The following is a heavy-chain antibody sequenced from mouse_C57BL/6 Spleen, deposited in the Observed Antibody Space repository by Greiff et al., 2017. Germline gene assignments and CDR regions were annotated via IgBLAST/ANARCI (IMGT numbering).Heavy chain of an antibody. CDR1: GYTFTSYW. J-gene: IGHJ3*01. Sequence: QVQLQQSGTELVKPGASVKLSCKASGYTFTSYWMHWVKQRPGQGLEWIGNINPSNGGTNYNEKFKSKATLTVDKSSSTAYMQLSSLTSEDSAVYYWARMGPYYGSMDADWGKGTLVTVSA. CDR2: INPSNGGT. V-gene: IGHV1-53*01. D-gene: IGHD1-1*01. CDR3: ARMGPYYGSMDAD.